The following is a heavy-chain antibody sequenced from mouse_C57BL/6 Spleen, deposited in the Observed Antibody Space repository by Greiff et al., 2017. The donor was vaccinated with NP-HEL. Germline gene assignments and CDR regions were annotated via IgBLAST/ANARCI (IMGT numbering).Heavy chain of an antibody. Sequence: VQLKESGPGLVKPSQSLSLTCSVTGYSITSGYYWNWIRQFPGNKLEWMGYISYDGSNNYNPSLKNRISITRDTSKNQFFLKLNSVTTEDTATYYCASEGYYGSSNAWFAYWGQGTLVTVSA. J-gene: IGHJ3*01. CDR1: GYSITSGYY. CDR2: ISYDGSN. V-gene: IGHV3-6*01. D-gene: IGHD1-1*01. CDR3: ASEGYYGSSNAWFAY.